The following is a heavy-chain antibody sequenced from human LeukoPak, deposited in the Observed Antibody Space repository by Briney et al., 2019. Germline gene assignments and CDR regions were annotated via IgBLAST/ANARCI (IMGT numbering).Heavy chain of an antibody. V-gene: IGHV1-3*01. CDR2: INAGNGNT. J-gene: IGHJ4*02. D-gene: IGHD3-22*01. CDR1: GYTFTSYA. Sequence: ASVKVSCKASGYTFTSYAMHWVRQAPGQRLEWMGWINAGNGNTKYSQKLQGRVTMTTDTSTSTAYMELRSLRSDDTAVYYCARVGYDSSGYYPDEFDYWGQGTLVTVSS. CDR3: ARVGYDSSGYYPDEFDY.